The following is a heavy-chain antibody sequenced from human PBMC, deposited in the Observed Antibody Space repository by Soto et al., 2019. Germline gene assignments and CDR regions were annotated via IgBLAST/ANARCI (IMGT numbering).Heavy chain of an antibody. V-gene: IGHV1-8*01. CDR2: VNPNSNET. D-gene: IGHD6-19*01. Sequence: QVQLVQSGAEVKKPGASVKVSCEASGYTFSSYHISWVRQASGQGLEWMGWVNPNSNETDYAQKFQGRVTMTGNTSIRTAYMELSSLRSDDTAVYYCVSSGGRAGIDYWGQGTLVTVSS. J-gene: IGHJ4*02. CDR1: GYTFSSYH. CDR3: VSSGGRAGIDY.